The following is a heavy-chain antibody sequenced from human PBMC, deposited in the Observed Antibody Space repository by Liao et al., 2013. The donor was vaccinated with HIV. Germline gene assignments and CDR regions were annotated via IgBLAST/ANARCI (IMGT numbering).Heavy chain of an antibody. CDR3: SITFWFPILSAYGSPGWFDP. Sequence: QVQLQQWGAGLLKPSETLSLTCAVYGGSFSGYYWSWIRQPPGKGLEWIGEINHSGSTNYNPSLKSRVTISVDTSKNQFSLKLSSVTAADTAVYYCSITFWFPILSAYGSPGWFDPWGQGTLVTVSS. V-gene: IGHV4-34*01. D-gene: IGHD4-17*01. J-gene: IGHJ5*02. CDR2: INHSGST. CDR1: GGSFSGYY.